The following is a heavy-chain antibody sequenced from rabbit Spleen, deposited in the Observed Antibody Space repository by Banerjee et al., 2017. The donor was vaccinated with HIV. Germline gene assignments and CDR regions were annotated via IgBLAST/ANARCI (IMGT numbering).Heavy chain of an antibody. V-gene: IGHV1S45*01. CDR2: INAVTGKA. CDR1: GFSFSNNAV. Sequence: QEQLVESGGGLVKPEGSLKLSCTASGFSFSNNAVMCWVRQAPGKGLEWIACINAVTGKAVYASWAKGRFTFSKTSSTTVTLQVTSLTAADTATYFCARDAAGREDFNLWGQGTLVTVS. CDR3: ARDAAGREDFNL. D-gene: IGHD4-2*01. J-gene: IGHJ4*01.